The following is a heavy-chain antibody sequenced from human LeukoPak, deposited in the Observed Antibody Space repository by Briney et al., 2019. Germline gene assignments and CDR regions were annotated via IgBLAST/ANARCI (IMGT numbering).Heavy chain of an antibody. V-gene: IGHV4-34*01. D-gene: IGHD3-10*01. CDR2: INHSGST. Sequence: SETLSLTCAVYGGSFSGYYWSWIRQPPGKGLEWIGEINHSGSTNYNPSLKSRVTISVDTSKNQFSLKLSSVTAADTAVYYCARDRNGPLWFGGLEIWGQGTMVTVSS. CDR3: ARDRNGPLWFGGLEI. CDR1: GGSFSGYY. J-gene: IGHJ3*02.